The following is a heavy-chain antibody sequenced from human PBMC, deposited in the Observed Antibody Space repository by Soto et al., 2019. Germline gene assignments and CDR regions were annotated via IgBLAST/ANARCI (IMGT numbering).Heavy chain of an antibody. CDR3: GRDRGGIGLGGADY. J-gene: IGHJ4*02. D-gene: IGHD3-10*01. V-gene: IGHV3-30-3*01. CDR2: ISYDGSRK. CDR1: QFTFSNYA. Sequence: VQLLESGGGLVQPGGSLGLSCAASQFTFSNYAMGWVRQPPGKGLEWVSIISYDGSRKYYADSVKGRFTISRDNSNNTLSLEMNSLRPEDTAVYYCGRDRGGIGLGGADYWGQGTPVTVSS.